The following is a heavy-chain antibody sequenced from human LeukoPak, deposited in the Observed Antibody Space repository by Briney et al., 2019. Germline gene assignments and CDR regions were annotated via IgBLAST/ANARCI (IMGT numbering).Heavy chain of an antibody. CDR3: ARELRTPYDILGRGNAFDI. D-gene: IGHD3-9*01. Sequence: GGSLRLSCAASGFTFSSYGMTWVRQAPGKGLEWVSYISSSSSTIYYADSVKGRFTISRDNAKNSLYLQLNSLRAEDTAVYYCARELRTPYDILGRGNAFDIWGQGTMVTVSS. CDR1: GFTFSSYG. J-gene: IGHJ3*02. V-gene: IGHV3-48*01. CDR2: ISSSSSTI.